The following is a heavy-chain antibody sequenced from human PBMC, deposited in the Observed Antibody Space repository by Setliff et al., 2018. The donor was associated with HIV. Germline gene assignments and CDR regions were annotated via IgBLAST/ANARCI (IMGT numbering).Heavy chain of an antibody. CDR3: ARDQKVYYYDSSDAFDS. Sequence: SETLSLTCTVSGGSISSGDYYWSWIRQPPGKGLEWIGYIYYSGSTYYNPSLKSRVTISVDTSKNQFSLKLSSVTAADTAVYYCARDQKVYYYDSSDAFDSWGQGTMVTVSS. J-gene: IGHJ3*02. V-gene: IGHV4-30-4*08. CDR2: IYYSGST. CDR1: GGSISSGDYY. D-gene: IGHD3-22*01.